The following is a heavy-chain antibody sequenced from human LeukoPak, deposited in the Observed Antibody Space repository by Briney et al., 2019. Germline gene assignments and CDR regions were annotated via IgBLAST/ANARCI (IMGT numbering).Heavy chain of an antibody. D-gene: IGHD3-9*01. V-gene: IGHV1-69*06. Sequence: SVKVSCKASGGTFSSYAISWVRQAPGQGLEWMGRIIPIFGTANYAQKFQGRVTITADKSTSTAYMELSSLRSEDTAVYYCARVRYFDWLRTDYYYYYMDVWGKGTTVTVSS. CDR1: GGTFSSYA. CDR3: ARVRYFDWLRTDYYYYYMDV. CDR2: IIPIFGTA. J-gene: IGHJ6*03.